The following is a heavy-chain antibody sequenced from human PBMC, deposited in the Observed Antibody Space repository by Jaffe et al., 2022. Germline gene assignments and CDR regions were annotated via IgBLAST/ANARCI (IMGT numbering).Heavy chain of an antibody. CDR2: ISWDGGST. Sequence: EVQLVESGGVVVQPGGSLRLSCAASGFTFDDYAMHWVRQAPGKGLEWVSLISWDGGSTYYADSVKGRFTISRDNSKNSLYLQMNSLRAEDTALYYCAKDIWATKQYSGYDYDYYYYYMDVWGKGTTVTVSS. CDR1: GFTFDDYA. J-gene: IGHJ6*03. CDR3: AKDIWATKQYSGYDYDYYYYYMDV. D-gene: IGHD5-12*01. V-gene: IGHV3-43D*04.